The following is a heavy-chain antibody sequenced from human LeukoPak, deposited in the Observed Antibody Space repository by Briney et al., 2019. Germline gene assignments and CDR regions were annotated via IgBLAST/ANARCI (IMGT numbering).Heavy chain of an antibody. V-gene: IGHV3-21*01. J-gene: IGHJ5*02. CDR2: IRSRSCYK. Sequence: GGSLRLSCAASGFTFSSYSMNWVRQAPGKGLEWVSAIRSRSCYKYYADSVKVRCTISRDNDKNSLYLQMNSLRAEDTAVYYCARERATSSALGWFDPWGRGTLVTVSS. CDR3: ARERATSSALGWFDP. CDR1: GFTFSSYS. D-gene: IGHD1-26*01.